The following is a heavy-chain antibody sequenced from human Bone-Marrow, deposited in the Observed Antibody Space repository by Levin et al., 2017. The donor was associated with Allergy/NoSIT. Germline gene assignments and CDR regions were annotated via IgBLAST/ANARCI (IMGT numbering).Heavy chain of an antibody. D-gene: IGHD3-22*01. CDR1: GASFSGYS. V-gene: IGHV4-34*01. CDR2: INHSGTT. CDR3: ARGGKTKIVVVGRWFDP. J-gene: IGHJ5*02. Sequence: PSETLSLTCAVNGASFSGYSWNWIRQSPGKGLEWIGEINHSGTTIYNPSLQSRVTISLDRSNYHFYLRLTSVTAADTAVYYCARGGKTKIVVVGRWFDPWGQGTLVAVSS.